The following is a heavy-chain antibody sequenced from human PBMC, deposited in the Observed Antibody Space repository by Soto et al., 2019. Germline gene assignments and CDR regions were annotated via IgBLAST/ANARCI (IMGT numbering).Heavy chain of an antibody. Sequence: QLQLQESGPGLVKPSETLSLTCTVSGDSFSSAANSWGWIHQPPGRGLEWVGTFYYGGSTYYNPSLGSRVTISVDRSRNQISLKLSSATATDTAVYYCARHVSFSYYLDVWGTGTTVTVSS. J-gene: IGHJ6*03. V-gene: IGHV4-39*01. CDR1: GDSFSSAANS. CDR3: ARHVSFSYYLDV. CDR2: FYYGGST.